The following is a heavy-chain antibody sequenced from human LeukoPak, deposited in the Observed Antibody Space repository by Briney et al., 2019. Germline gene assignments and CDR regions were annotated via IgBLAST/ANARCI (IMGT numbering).Heavy chain of an antibody. D-gene: IGHD2-2*01. CDR3: ARSPRYCSRTSCYYFDY. CDR2: IYPGDSDT. CDR1: GYSFTNYW. V-gene: IGHV5-51*01. J-gene: IGHJ4*02. Sequence: GESLKISCKGSGYSFTNYWIGWVRQMPGKGLEWMGIIYPGDSDTRYSPSFQGQVTMSADKSISTAYLQWSSLKASDTAMYYCARSPRYCSRTSCYYFDYWGQGTLVTVSS.